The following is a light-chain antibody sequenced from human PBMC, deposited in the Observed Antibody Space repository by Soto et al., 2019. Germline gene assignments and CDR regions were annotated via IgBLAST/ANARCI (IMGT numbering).Light chain of an antibody. V-gene: IGKV3-11*01. Sequence: DIVLTQSPATLSLSPGERATLSCRASQSVGTSLAWYQQRPGQAPRLLLSAASTRATGIPVRFSGSGSGTDFTLTISRLQPEDVAVYYCQQRTNWPPRDTFGQGTKVEIK. CDR2: AAS. CDR3: QQRTNWPPRDT. J-gene: IGKJ2*01. CDR1: QSVGTS.